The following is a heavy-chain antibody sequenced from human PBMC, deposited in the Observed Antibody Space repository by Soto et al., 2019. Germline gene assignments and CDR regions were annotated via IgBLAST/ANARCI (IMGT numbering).Heavy chain of an antibody. V-gene: IGHV4-30-4*01. CDR1: GGSISSGDYY. CDR3: ARGGYSYGYVFDY. D-gene: IGHD5-18*01. Sequence: SETLSLPCTVSGGSISSGDYYWSWIRQPPGKGLEWIGYIYYSGSTYYNPSLKSRVTISVDTSKNQFSLKLSSVTAADTAVYYCARGGYSYGYVFDYWGQGTLVTVSS. J-gene: IGHJ4*02. CDR2: IYYSGST.